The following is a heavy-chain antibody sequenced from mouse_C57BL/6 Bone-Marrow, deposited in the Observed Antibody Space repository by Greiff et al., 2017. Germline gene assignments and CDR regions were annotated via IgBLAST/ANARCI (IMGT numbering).Heavy chain of an antibody. V-gene: IGHV1-26*01. CDR2: INPNNGGT. CDR1: GYTFTDYY. Sequence: VQLQQSGPELVKPGASVKISCKASGYTFTDYYMNWVKQSHGKSLEWIGDINPNNGGTSYNQKFKGKATLTVDKSSSTAYMELRSLTSEDSAVYYCVLRYIDYWGQGTTLTVSS. D-gene: IGHD1-1*01. CDR3: VLRYIDY. J-gene: IGHJ2*01.